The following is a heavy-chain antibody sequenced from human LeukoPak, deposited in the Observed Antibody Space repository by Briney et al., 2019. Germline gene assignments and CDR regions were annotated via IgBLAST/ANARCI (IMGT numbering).Heavy chain of an antibody. CDR1: GFTFSSYW. J-gene: IGHJ3*02. CDR3: ARDVLVGATTLAFDI. D-gene: IGHD1-26*01. V-gene: IGHV3-7*01. CDR2: IKQDGSEK. Sequence: PGGSLRLSCAASGFTFSSYWMSWVRQAPGKGLEWVANIKQDGSEKYYVDSVKGRFTISRDNSKNTLYLQMNSLRAEDTAVYYCARDVLVGATTLAFDIWGQGTMVTVSS.